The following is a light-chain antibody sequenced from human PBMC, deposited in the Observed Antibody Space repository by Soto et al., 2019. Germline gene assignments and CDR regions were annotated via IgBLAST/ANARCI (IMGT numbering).Light chain of an antibody. CDR2: DAS. CDR1: QSVTNY. Sequence: EIVLTQSPATLSLSPGERATLSCRASQSVTNYLAWYQQNPGQAPRLLIYDASNRATGIPARFSGSGSGTDFTLTISSLGPEDFAVYYCQQRSNWPAGTCGQGTKVEIK. CDR3: QQRSNWPAGT. V-gene: IGKV3-11*01. J-gene: IGKJ1*01.